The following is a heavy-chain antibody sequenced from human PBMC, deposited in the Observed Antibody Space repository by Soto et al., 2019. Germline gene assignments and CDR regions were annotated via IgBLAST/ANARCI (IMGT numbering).Heavy chain of an antibody. D-gene: IGHD3-10*01. CDR1: GYTFTGCY. CDR2: INPNSGGT. V-gene: IGHV1-2*02. Sequence: ASVNVSCKSSGYTFTGCYIHWVRQAPGQGLEWMGWINPNSGGTNYAQKFQGRVTMTRDTSISTAYMELSRLRSDDTAVYYCARGTGRPTDFDYWGQGTLVTVSS. CDR3: ARGTGRPTDFDY. J-gene: IGHJ4*02.